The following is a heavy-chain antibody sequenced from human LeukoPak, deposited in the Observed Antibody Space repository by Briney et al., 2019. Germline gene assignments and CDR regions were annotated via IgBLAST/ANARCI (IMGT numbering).Heavy chain of an antibody. J-gene: IGHJ4*02. CDR1: GGSISSGGYY. CDR2: ISYTGSS. V-gene: IGHV4-31*03. CDR3: ARGDY. Sequence: PSETLSLTCTVSGGSISSGGYYWSWIRQHPGKGLEWIGFISYTGSSYYNSSLQSRVLISRDTFKNQFSLKMNSVIVADTAMYYCARGDYWGRGTLVTVSS.